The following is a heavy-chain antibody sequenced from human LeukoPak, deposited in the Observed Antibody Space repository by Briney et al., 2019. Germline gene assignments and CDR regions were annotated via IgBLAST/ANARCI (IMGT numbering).Heavy chain of an antibody. J-gene: IGHJ3*02. Sequence: GGSLRLSCAASGFTFRSYWMDRVRQAPGKGLEWVANIKQDGSEMYYVDSVKGRFTISRDNTKNSLFLHMSSLRAEDTAVYFCASSYFDNSLHAYDIWGQGTMVTVSS. CDR2: IKQDGSEM. V-gene: IGHV3-7*01. CDR3: ASSYFDNSLHAYDI. D-gene: IGHD3-22*01. CDR1: GFTFRSYW.